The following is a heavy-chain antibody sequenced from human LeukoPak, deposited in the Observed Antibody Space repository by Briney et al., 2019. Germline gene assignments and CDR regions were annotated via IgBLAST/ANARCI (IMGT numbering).Heavy chain of an antibody. CDR3: ARVPGYSYGIWYFDL. J-gene: IGHJ2*01. V-gene: IGHV3-11*04. D-gene: IGHD5-18*01. CDR2: ISSSSSSI. Sequence: GGSLRLSCAASGFTFSDYYMSWIRQAPGKGLEWVSYISSSSSSIFHADSVKGRFTVSRDNAKNSLFLQMNSLRAEDTAVYYCARVPGYSYGIWYFDLWGRGTLVTVSS. CDR1: GFTFSDYY.